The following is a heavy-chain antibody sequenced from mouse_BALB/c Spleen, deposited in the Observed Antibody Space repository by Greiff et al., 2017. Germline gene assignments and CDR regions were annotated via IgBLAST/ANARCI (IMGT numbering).Heavy chain of an antibody. CDR1: GFTFSSYA. CDR2: ISSGGST. CDR3: AREGYYGSSYPWCAY. J-gene: IGHJ3*01. Sequence: EVQLVESGGGLVKPGGSLKLSCAASGFTFSSYAMSWVRQTPEKRLEWVASISSGGSTYYPDSVKGRFTISRDNARNILYLQMSSLRSEDTAMYYCAREGYYGSSYPWCAYWGQGTLVTVSA. D-gene: IGHD1-1*01. V-gene: IGHV5-6-5*01.